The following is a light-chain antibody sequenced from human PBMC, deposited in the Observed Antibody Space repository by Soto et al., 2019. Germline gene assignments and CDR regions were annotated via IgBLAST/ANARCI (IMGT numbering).Light chain of an antibody. CDR1: TSDIGGYNY. V-gene: IGLV2-14*03. J-gene: IGLJ2*01. CDR2: DVV. CDR3: SSHSSSSPVL. Sequence: QSALTQPASVSGSPGQSITISCTGTTSDIGGYNYVSWYQQHPGKAPKLMIYDVVTRPSGVSNRFSGSKSGNTASLTISGLQTDDEADYYCSSHSSSSPVLFGGGTQLTVL.